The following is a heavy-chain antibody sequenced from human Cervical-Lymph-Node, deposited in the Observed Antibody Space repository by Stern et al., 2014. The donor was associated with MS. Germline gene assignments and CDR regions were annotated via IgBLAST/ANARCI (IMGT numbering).Heavy chain of an antibody. Sequence: VQLLGSGPGLVKPSQTLSLTCTVSGGSISSGSYYWSWIRQPAGKGLEWIGRIYTSGTTTSTPPLKSRVTISVAPSKNHSSLKLSSVTAADTAVYYCARDCRLRYFDNYGMDVWGQGTTVTVSS. J-gene: IGHJ6*02. V-gene: IGHV4-61*02. CDR2: IYTSGTT. CDR1: GGSISSGSYY. CDR3: ARDCRLRYFDNYGMDV. D-gene: IGHD3-9*01.